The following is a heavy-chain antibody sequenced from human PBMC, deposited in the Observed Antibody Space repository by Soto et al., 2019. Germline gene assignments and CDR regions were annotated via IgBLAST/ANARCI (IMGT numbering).Heavy chain of an antibody. Sequence: GGSLRLSCAASGFTFSSYAMSWVRQAPGKGLEWVSAISGSGGSTYYADSVKGRFTISRDNSKNTLYLQMNSLRAEDTAVYYCAKDRQLWLVRWVPIDYWGQGTLVTVSS. J-gene: IGHJ4*02. CDR1: GFTFSSYA. CDR3: AKDRQLWLVRWVPIDY. V-gene: IGHV3-23*01. CDR2: ISGSGGST. D-gene: IGHD6-19*01.